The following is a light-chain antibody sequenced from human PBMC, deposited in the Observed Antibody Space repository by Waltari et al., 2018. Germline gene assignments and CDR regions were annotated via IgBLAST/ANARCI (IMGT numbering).Light chain of an antibody. CDR1: SSNIGSTS. Sequence: QSVLTQSPSASGTPGQRVTISCSGSSSNIGSTSVNWYQQLPGTAPKLLIYSNNQRPSGVPDRFSGSKSGTSASLAISGLQSEDEADYYCAAWDDSLIGPVFGGGTKLTVL. J-gene: IGLJ3*02. V-gene: IGLV1-44*01. CDR2: SNN. CDR3: AAWDDSLIGPV.